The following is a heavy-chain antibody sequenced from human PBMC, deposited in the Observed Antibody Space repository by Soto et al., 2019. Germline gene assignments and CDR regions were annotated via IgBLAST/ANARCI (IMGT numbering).Heavy chain of an antibody. CDR3: STAGAAAGITGYYYYYGLDV. CDR2: IKSKFDGGTT. V-gene: IGHV3-15*07. Sequence: EVQLVESGGGLVKPGGSLRLSCTASGFTFDNTWLNWVRQAPGKGPEWVGRIKSKFDGGTTDYAASVKDRFTISRDDSKNTLYLQMNSLKSEDTAVYYCSTAGAAAGITGYYYYYGLDVWGPGTTVTVSS. CDR1: GFTFDNTW. J-gene: IGHJ6*02. D-gene: IGHD6-13*01.